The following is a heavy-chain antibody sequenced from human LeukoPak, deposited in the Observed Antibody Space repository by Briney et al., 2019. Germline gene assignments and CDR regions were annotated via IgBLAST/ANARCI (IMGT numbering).Heavy chain of an antibody. V-gene: IGHV3-74*01. CDR1: GFTFSSYW. CDR3: ARDPHGSGSIHDAFDI. D-gene: IGHD3-10*01. Sequence: GGSLRLSCAASGFTFSSYWIHWVREVPGKGLVWVSRIATDGSMPSYADSLKGRFTISRDNAKNTVSLQMNSLRVVDTAVYYCARDPHGSGSIHDAFDIWGQGTMVTVSS. J-gene: IGHJ3*02. CDR2: IATDGSMP.